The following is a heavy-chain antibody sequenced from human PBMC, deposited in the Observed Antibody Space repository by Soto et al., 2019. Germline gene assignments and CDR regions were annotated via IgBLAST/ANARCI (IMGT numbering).Heavy chain of an antibody. CDR1: GGSITNYY. D-gene: IGHD3-3*01. CDR2: IYYSGIT. J-gene: IGHJ4*02. CDR3: ATITIFGVVPNYFDY. V-gene: IGHV4-59*08. Sequence: SETLSLTCTVSGGSITNYYWSWIRQPPGKGLEWIGYIYYSGITNYNPSLKSRVTISVDTSKNQFSLKLSSVTAADTAVYHCATITIFGVVPNYFDYWGQGTLVTVSS.